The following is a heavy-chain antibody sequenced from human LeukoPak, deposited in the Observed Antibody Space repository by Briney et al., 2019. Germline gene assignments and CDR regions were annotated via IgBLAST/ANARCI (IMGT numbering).Heavy chain of an antibody. CDR2: INRGSGGT. CDR1: GYTFTGCY. CDR3: ARGHAYCRSTSCHPFDY. J-gene: IGHJ4*02. Sequence: ASVKVSCKASGYTFTGCYIHWVRQAPGQGLEWMGWINRGSGGTKYAQNFQGRVTMTRDTSISAAYMELRRLTFDDTAVYYCARGHAYCRSTSCHPFDYWGQGTLFTVSS. D-gene: IGHD2-2*01. V-gene: IGHV1-2*02.